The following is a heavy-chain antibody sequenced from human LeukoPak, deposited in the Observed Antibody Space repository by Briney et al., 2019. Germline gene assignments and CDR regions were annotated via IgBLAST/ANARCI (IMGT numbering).Heavy chain of an antibody. D-gene: IGHD1-14*01. CDR2: IKQDGSEK. J-gene: IGHJ3*02. CDR3: ARDVLAAGATGTFDI. Sequence: GGSLRLSCAASTFTFSNYWMSWVRQAPGKGLEWVANIKQDGSEKYNVDSVKGRFTISRDNAKTSLYLQMNSLRAEDTAVYYCARDVLAAGATGTFDIWGQGTMVTVSS. V-gene: IGHV3-7*03. CDR1: TFTFSNYW.